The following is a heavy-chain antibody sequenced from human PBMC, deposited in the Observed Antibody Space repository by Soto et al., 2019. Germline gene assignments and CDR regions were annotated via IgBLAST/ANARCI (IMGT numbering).Heavy chain of an antibody. CDR2: ISGSGGNT. CDR3: ARDSATYTRYTFEY. CDR1: GFTFGTYA. Sequence: EVHLLESGGGLVQPGGSLRLSCAASGFTFGTYAMSWVRQAPGKGLEWVSAISGSGGNTYYADSVKGRFTISRDNSKNTLHLQMNSLRAEDTAAYYCARDSATYTRYTFEYWGQGTLVTVSS. J-gene: IGHJ4*02. D-gene: IGHD1-20*01. V-gene: IGHV3-23*01.